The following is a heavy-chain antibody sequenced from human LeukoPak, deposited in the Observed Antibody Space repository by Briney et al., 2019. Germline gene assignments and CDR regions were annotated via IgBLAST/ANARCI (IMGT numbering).Heavy chain of an antibody. Sequence: GASVKVSCKASGYTFTNYGISWVRQAPGQGLGWMGWLNPKTGVTDYAQKFQGRVTLSRDTSISTAYMELSRLRSDDTALYYCATVHMTTETNDVRDACDIWGQGTLVAVSS. J-gene: IGHJ3*02. CDR1: GYTFTNYG. V-gene: IGHV1-2*02. CDR3: ATVHMTTETNDVRDACDI. CDR2: LNPKTGVT. D-gene: IGHD4-17*01.